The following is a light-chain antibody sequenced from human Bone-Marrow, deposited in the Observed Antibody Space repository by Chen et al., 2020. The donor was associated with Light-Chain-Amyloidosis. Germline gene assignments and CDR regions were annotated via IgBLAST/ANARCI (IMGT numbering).Light chain of an antibody. CDR2: AAS. Sequence: DIQMTQSPSSLSASVGDRVTITCRASQTINTYLNWYQQKPGKAPNLLIYAASTLQSGVPSRFSGTGSGTDFTLTISSLQPEDFATYYCQQTYSTITFGGGTKVEI. CDR3: QQTYSTIT. V-gene: IGKV1-39*01. J-gene: IGKJ4*01. CDR1: QTINTY.